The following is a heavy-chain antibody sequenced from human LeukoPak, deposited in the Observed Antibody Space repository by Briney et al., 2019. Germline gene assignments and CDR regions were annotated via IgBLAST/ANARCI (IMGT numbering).Heavy chain of an antibody. D-gene: IGHD3-10*01. J-gene: IGHJ3*02. V-gene: IGHV4-39*07. CDR2: IYYSGST. CDR3: ASGVFMVRGVIRAFDI. Sequence: SETLSLTCTVSGGSISSSSYYWGWIRQPPGKGLEWIGSIYYSGSTYYNPSLKSRVTISVDTSKNQFSLKLSSVTAADTAVYYCASGVFMVRGVIRAFDIWGQGTMVTVSS. CDR1: GGSISSSSYY.